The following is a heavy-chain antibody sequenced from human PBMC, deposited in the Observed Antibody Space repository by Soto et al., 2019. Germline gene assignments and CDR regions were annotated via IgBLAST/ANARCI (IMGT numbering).Heavy chain of an antibody. Sequence: SETLSLTCAVSGGSISTPNWWSWVRQTPGKGLEWIGEIYHSESTNYNPSLKSRVTMSVDKSKNQFSLKLSSVTAADTAVYYCARDQISGSAFDIWGQGTMVTVS. J-gene: IGHJ3*02. D-gene: IGHD6-19*01. CDR1: GGSISTPNW. CDR2: IYHSEST. V-gene: IGHV4-4*02. CDR3: ARDQISGSAFDI.